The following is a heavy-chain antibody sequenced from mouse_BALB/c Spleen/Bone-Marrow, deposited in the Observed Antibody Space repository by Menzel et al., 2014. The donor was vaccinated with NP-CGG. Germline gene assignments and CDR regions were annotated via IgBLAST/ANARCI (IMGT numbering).Heavy chain of an antibody. CDR1: GFTSSNYW. CDR2: IRLKSNNYAT. CDR3: TTGFAY. Sequence: EVKXMESGGGLVQPGGSMKLSCVASGFTSSNYWMNWVRQSPEKGLEWVAEIRLKSNNYATHYAESVKGRFTISRDDSKSIVYLQMNNLRAEDTGIYYCTTGFAYWGQGTLVTVSA. V-gene: IGHV6-6*02. J-gene: IGHJ3*01.